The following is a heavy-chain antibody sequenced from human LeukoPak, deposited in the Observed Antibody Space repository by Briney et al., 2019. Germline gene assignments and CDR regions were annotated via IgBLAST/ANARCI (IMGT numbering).Heavy chain of an antibody. CDR1: GGSFSGYY. J-gene: IGHJ4*02. D-gene: IGHD3/OR15-3a*01. CDR3: ARHDFRTGYLYYFDF. Sequence: SETLSLTCAVYGGSFSGYYWSWIRQPPGKGLEWIGSIYYSGRTYYNPSLKSRVTISVDTSKNQFSLKLSSVTAADTAVYYCARHDFRTGYLYYFDFWGQGTLVTVSS. CDR2: IYYSGRT. V-gene: IGHV4-34*01.